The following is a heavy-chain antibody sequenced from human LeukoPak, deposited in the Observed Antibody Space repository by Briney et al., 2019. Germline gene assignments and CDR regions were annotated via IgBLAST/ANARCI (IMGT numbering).Heavy chain of an antibody. CDR2: ISYDGSNK. Sequence: GGSLRLSCAASGFTFSSYAMHWVRQAPGKGLEWVAVISYDGSNKYYADSVKGRFTISRDNSKNTLYLQMNSLRAEDTAVYYYARRRFDYWGQGTLVTVSS. CDR3: ARRRFDY. J-gene: IGHJ4*02. V-gene: IGHV3-30*04. CDR1: GFTFSSYA.